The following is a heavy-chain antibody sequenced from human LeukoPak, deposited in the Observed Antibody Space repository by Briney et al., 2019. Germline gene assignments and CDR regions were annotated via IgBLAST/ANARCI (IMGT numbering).Heavy chain of an antibody. V-gene: IGHV5-51*01. CDR3: ARLVTGAYGSGSYYKGTDYYYYYMDV. CDR2: IYPDDSDT. J-gene: IGHJ6*03. Sequence: GESLKISCKGSRYSFTNYWIGCVRQMPGKGLDWMAIIYPDDSDTRYSPYFQGQVTIPADKSISTAYLQWSSLKASDTAMYYCARLVTGAYGSGSYYKGTDYYYYYMDVWGKGTTVTVSS. CDR1: RYSFTNYW. D-gene: IGHD3-10*01.